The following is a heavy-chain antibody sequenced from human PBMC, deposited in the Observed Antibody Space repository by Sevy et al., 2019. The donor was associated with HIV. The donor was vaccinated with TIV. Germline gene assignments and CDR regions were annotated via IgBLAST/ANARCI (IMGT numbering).Heavy chain of an antibody. CDR1: GFTFSSYS. J-gene: IGHJ2*01. CDR3: ARVEMATILWYFDL. V-gene: IGHV3-21*01. D-gene: IGHD5-12*01. CDR2: ISSSSSYI. Sequence: GGSLRLSCAASGFTFSSYSMNWVHQAPGKGLEWVSSISSSSSYIYYADSVKGRFTISRDNAKNSLYLQMNSLRAEDTAVYYCARVEMATILWYFDLWGRGTLVTVSS.